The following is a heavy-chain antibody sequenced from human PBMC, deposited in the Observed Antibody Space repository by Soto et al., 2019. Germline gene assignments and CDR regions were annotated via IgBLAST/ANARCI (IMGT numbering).Heavy chain of an antibody. CDR3: ARQYYYDSSGYSGHFDY. Sequence: TGGSLRLSCAASGFTFSSYAMHWVRQAPGKGLEWVAVISYDGSNKYYADSVKGRFTISRDNSKNTLYLQMNSLRAEDTAAYYCARQYYYDSSGYSGHFDYWGQGTLVTVSS. D-gene: IGHD3-22*01. J-gene: IGHJ4*02. V-gene: IGHV3-30-3*01. CDR2: ISYDGSNK. CDR1: GFTFSSYA.